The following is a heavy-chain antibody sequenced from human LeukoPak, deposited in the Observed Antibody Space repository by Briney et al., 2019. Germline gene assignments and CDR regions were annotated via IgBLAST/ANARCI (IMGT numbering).Heavy chain of an antibody. J-gene: IGHJ3*02. Sequence: ASVKVSCKASGYTFTKYYIHWVRQAPGQRLEWMGLINPGGDNTNYAQKFQGRVTMTSDTSTRTVYMELSSLRYEDTDIYYCARIRDGYNDAYDIWGQGTVVTVPS. D-gene: IGHD5-24*01. CDR1: GYTFTKYY. V-gene: IGHV1-46*01. CDR3: ARIRDGYNDAYDI. CDR2: INPGGDNT.